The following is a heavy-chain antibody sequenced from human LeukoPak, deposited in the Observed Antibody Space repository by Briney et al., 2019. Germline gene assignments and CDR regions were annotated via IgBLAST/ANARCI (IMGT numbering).Heavy chain of an antibody. CDR3: ARDGQQWLSVPGAFDI. Sequence: ASVKVSCKASGYTFTSYGISWVRQAPGQGPEWMGWISAYNGNTNYAQKLQGRVTMTTDTSTSTAYMELRSLRSDDTAVYYCARDGQQWLSVPGAFDIWGQGTMVTVSS. CDR2: ISAYNGNT. V-gene: IGHV1-18*01. D-gene: IGHD6-19*01. CDR1: GYTFTSYG. J-gene: IGHJ3*02.